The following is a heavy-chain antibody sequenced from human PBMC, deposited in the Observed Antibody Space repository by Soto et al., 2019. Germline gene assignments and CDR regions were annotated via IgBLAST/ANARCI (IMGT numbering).Heavy chain of an antibody. D-gene: IGHD5-12*01. Sequence: PVGSLRLSCAASGFTFGTYARHWVRQAPGKGLEWVAVISYDGNNKYYADSLKGRFTISRDNSRDTLYLQMNSLRAEDTAVYYCAASEAGYSGYDYVSDYWGQGTLVTVSS. J-gene: IGHJ4*02. CDR1: GFTFGTYA. CDR3: AASEAGYSGYDYVSDY. CDR2: ISYDGNNK. V-gene: IGHV3-30-3*01.